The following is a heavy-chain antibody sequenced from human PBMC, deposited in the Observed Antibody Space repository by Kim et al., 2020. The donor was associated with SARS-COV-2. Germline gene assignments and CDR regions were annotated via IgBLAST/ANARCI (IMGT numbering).Heavy chain of an antibody. CDR3: ARAEGYGYTRRAES. D-gene: IGHD3-16*02. J-gene: IGHJ4*02. CDR2: MSSGGSPT. CDR1: GFIFSDYY. V-gene: IGHV3-11*01. Sequence: GGSLRLSCAAAGFIFSDYYMAWIRHSPGKWLEWGAYMSSGGSPTYYADSVKGRFTMSRDNGQNSVTLQMSRLRTEDTAVYYCARAEGYGYTRRAESWGQGTLVSVSS.